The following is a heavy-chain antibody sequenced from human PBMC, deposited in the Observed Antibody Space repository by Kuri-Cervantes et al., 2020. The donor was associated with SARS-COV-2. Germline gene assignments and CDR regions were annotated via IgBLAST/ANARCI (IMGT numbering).Heavy chain of an antibody. D-gene: IGHD3-22*01. V-gene: IGHV1-2*04. CDR2: INPNSGGT. CDR3: ARSTPFRRLAVISQVGAFDI. Sequence: VSVKVSCKASGYTFTGYYMHWVRQAPGQGLEWMGWINPNSGGTNYAQKFQGWVTMTRDTSISTVYMELSRLRSDDAAVYYCARSTPFRRLAVISQVGAFDIWGQGTMVTVSS. J-gene: IGHJ3*02. CDR1: GYTFTGYY.